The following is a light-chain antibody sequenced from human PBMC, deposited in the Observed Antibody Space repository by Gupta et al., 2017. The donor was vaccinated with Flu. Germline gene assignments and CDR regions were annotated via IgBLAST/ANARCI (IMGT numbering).Light chain of an antibody. CDR3: QVWDSGSDHVV. V-gene: IGLV3-21*02. CDR1: NSGTKN. CDR2: EDS. Sequence: GQTARIACGEDNSGTKNVHWYQQRPGQAPVLVVYEDSDRPSGIPERFSGSNSGNTATLTISRVEAGDEADFYCQVWDSGSDHVVFGGGTKLTVV. J-gene: IGLJ2*01.